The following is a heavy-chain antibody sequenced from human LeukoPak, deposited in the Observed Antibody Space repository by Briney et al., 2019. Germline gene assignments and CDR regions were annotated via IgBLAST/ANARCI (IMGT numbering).Heavy chain of an antibody. Sequence: PGGSLRLSCAASGFTFSSYWMSWVRQAPGKGLEWVANIKQDGSEKYYVDSVKGRFTISRDNAKNSLYLQMNSLRAEDTAVYYCARARSGVPASYYHYGMDVWGQGTTVTVSS. V-gene: IGHV3-7*01. CDR1: GFTFSSYW. J-gene: IGHJ6*02. CDR3: ARARSGVPASYYHYGMDV. CDR2: IKQDGSEK. D-gene: IGHD2-2*01.